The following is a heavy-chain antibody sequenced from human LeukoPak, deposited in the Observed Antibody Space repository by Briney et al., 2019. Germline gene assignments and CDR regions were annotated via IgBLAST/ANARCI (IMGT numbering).Heavy chain of an antibody. J-gene: IGHJ4*02. CDR2: IYSSGSN. CDR1: GGSISGYF. CDR3: AREPTSGREPTSGRPLDY. D-gene: IGHD5-12*01. V-gene: IGHV4-4*07. Sequence: SETLSLTCTVSGGSISGYFWSWIRQPTGKGLEWIGRIYSSGSNNYNPSLKSRVTMSLDTSKNHLSLNLSSVTAADTAVYYCAREPTSGREPTSGRPLDYWGQGTLVTVSS.